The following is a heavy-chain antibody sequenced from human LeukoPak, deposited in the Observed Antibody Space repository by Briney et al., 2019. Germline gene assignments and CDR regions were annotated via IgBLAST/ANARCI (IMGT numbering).Heavy chain of an antibody. V-gene: IGHV3-23*01. CDR3: AKTYYYDSSGYFYAFDI. D-gene: IGHD3-22*01. Sequence: PGGCLRLSCAASGFTFSSYAMSWVRQAPGKGLEWVSAISGSGGSTYYADSVKGRFTISRDNSKNTLYLQINSLRAEDTAVYYCAKTYYYDSSGYFYAFDIWGQGTMVTVSS. CDR2: ISGSGGST. J-gene: IGHJ3*02. CDR1: GFTFSSYA.